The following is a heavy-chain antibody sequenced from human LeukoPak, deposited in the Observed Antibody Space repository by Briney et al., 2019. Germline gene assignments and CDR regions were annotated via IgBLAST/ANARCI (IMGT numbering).Heavy chain of an antibody. CDR3: ARDQDGATFLDY. V-gene: IGHV4-59*01. Sequence: SETLSLTCTVSGGSISTYSWGWIRQPPGKGLEWIANIHYGGSTDYNPSLKSRVTMSVDTSKNQFSLKLSSVTAADTAVYYCARDQDGATFLDYWGQGALVTVSS. J-gene: IGHJ4*02. D-gene: IGHD1-26*01. CDR1: GGSISTYS. CDR2: IHYGGST.